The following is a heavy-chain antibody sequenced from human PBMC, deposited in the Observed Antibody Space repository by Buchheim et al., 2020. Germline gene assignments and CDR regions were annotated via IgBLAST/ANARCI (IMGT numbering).Heavy chain of an antibody. V-gene: IGHV4-34*01. Sequence: QVQLQQWGAGLLKPSETLSLTCAVYGGSFSGYYWSWIRQPPGKGLEWIGEINHSGSTNYNPSLKSRVTISVDTSKNQFSLKLSSVTAADTAVYYCARDGRNYYGSGSYYKGPSYYYYYGMDVWGQGTT. CDR1: GGSFSGYY. CDR2: INHSGST. D-gene: IGHD3-10*01. J-gene: IGHJ6*02. CDR3: ARDGRNYYGSGSYYKGPSYYYYYGMDV.